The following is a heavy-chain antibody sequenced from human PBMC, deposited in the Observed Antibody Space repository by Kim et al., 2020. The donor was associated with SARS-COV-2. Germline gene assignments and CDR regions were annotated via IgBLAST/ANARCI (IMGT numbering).Heavy chain of an antibody. J-gene: IGHJ4*02. CDR1: GFTFSSYP. V-gene: IGHV3-23*01. CDR2: TTGSGAST. D-gene: IGHD3-10*01. CDR3: AKAFSGIVALPVDFDS. Sequence: GGSLRLSCAASGFTFSSYPMSWVRQAPGKGLEWVSSTTGSGASTYYADSVKGRFTISRDNSKNTLYLQLNSLRVEDTAVYYCAKAFSGIVALPVDFDSWGQGTLVTVSS.